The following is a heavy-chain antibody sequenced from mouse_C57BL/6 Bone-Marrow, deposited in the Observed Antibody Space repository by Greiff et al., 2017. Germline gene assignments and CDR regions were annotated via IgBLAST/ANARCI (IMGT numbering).Heavy chain of an antibody. CDR2: IDPSDSET. V-gene: IGHV1-52*01. J-gene: IGHJ3*01. CDR3: ARAGAYYSNYVFAY. Sequence: VQLQQSGAELVRPGSSVKLSCKASGYTFTSYWMHWVKQRPIQGLEWIGNIDPSDSETHYNQKFKDKATLTVDKSSSTAYMQLSSLTSEDSAVYYCARAGAYYSNYVFAYWGQGTLVTVSA. D-gene: IGHD2-5*01. CDR1: GYTFTSYW.